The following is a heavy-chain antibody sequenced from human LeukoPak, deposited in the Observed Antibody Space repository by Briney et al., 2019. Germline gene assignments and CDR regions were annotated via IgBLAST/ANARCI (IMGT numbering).Heavy chain of an antibody. CDR2: IYYSGST. J-gene: IGHJ4*02. Sequence: GSLRLSCTVSGFTVSSNSMSWVRQPPGKGLEWIGSIYYSGSTYYNPSLKSRVTISVDTSKNQFSLKLSSVTAADTAVYYCARVPGRWLHSYFDYWGQGTLVTVSS. CDR1: GFTVSSNS. D-gene: IGHD5-24*01. V-gene: IGHV4-59*02. CDR3: ARVPGRWLHSYFDY.